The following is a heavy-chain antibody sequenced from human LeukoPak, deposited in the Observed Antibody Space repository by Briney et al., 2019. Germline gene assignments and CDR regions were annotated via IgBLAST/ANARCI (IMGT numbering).Heavy chain of an antibody. V-gene: IGHV3-74*01. CDR1: GFTFSSYW. Sequence: GGSLRLSCADSGFTFSSYWMHWVRQAPGKGLVWISRIDSDGSTTNYADSVKGRFTISRDNAKNTLYLQMNSLRAEDTAMYYCARGSAVTGVHWGQGTLVTVSS. CDR2: IDSDGSTT. CDR3: ARGSAVTGVH. D-gene: IGHD1-14*01. J-gene: IGHJ4*02.